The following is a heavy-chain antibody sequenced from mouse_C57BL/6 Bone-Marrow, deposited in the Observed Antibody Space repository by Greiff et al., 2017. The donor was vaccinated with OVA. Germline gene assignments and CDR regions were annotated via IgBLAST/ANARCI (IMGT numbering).Heavy chain of an antibody. CDR2: IYPRSGNT. CDR3: ARYPNYYGSSPYYAMDY. D-gene: IGHD1-1*01. J-gene: IGHJ4*01. Sequence: VQLVESGAELARPGASVKLSCKASGYTFTSYGISWVKQRTGQGLEWIGEIYPRSGNTYYNEKFKGKATLTADKSSSTAYMELRSLTSEDSAVYFCARYPNYYGSSPYYAMDYWGQGTSVTVSS. CDR1: GYTFTSYG. V-gene: IGHV1-81*01.